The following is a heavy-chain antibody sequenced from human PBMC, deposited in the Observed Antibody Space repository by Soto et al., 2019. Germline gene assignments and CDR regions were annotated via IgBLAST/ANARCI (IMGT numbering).Heavy chain of an antibody. CDR1: GFTFSSYG. CDR3: ARGAITIFGLVIPASYYFDY. Sequence: QVQLVESGGGVVQPGRSLRLSCAASGFTFSSYGMHWVRQAPGKGLEWVAVIWYDGSNKYYADSVKGRFTISRDNSKNTLYMQRTSLRAEDTAVYYCARGAITIFGLVIPASYYFDYWGQGTLVTVSS. D-gene: IGHD3-3*01. J-gene: IGHJ4*02. CDR2: IWYDGSNK. V-gene: IGHV3-33*01.